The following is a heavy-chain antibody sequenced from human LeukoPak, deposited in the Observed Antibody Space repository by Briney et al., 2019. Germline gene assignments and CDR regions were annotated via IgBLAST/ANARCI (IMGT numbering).Heavy chain of an antibody. Sequence: GGSLRLSGAGSGFTFSSYSMNWVRQAPGKGLEWVSYISSSSRTIAYADSVKGRFTISRDNAKNSMYLQMNRLSDGDTDVYDCSREGRSSSWGNWYFDLWGRGTLVTVSS. CDR3: SREGRSSSWGNWYFDL. V-gene: IGHV3-48*02. D-gene: IGHD2-2*01. CDR2: ISSSSRTI. CDR1: GFTFSSYS. J-gene: IGHJ2*01.